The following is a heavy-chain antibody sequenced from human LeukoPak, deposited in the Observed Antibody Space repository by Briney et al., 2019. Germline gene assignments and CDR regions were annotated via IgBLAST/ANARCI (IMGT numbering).Heavy chain of an antibody. CDR1: ADSISNFW. CDR2: IHTSGGN. CDR3: ARYRTALYSSGWYFDL. V-gene: IGHV4-4*07. J-gene: IGHJ2*01. D-gene: IGHD6-25*01. Sequence: SETLSLTCTVSADSISNFWWNWIRLPAGKGQEWIGRIHTSGGNNYNPSLRSRVTMSLDTSKNQFSLQLTSVTAADTAVYYCARYRTALYSSGWYFDLWGRGTLVTASS.